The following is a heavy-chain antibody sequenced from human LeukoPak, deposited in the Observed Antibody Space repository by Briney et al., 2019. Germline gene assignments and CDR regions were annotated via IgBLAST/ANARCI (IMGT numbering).Heavy chain of an antibody. CDR2: IYHSGST. V-gene: IGHV4-30-2*01. CDR3: ASSDSSGYYPSYDY. D-gene: IGHD3-22*01. Sequence: SETLSLTCAVSGGSISSGGYSWSWIRQPPGKGLEWIGYIYHSGSTYYNPSLKSRVTISVDRSKNQFPLKLSSVTAADTAVYYCASSDSSGYYPSYDYWRQPTMVTVPS. J-gene: IGHJ4*02. CDR1: GGSISSGGYS.